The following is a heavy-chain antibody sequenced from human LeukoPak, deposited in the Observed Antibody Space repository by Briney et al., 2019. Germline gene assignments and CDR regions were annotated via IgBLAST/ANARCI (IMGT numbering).Heavy chain of an antibody. J-gene: IGHJ4*02. V-gene: IGHV4-39*01. CDR1: GGSISSSSYY. Sequence: SETLSLTCTVSGGSISSSSYYWGWIRQPPGKGLEWIGNIYYSGSTCYNPSLKSRVTISLDASKNQFSLKLSSVTAADTAVYYCARGDNWNTQGRGRGFFDYWGQGTLVTVSS. CDR3: ARGDNWNTQGRGRGFFDY. D-gene: IGHD1/OR15-1a*01. CDR2: IYYSGST.